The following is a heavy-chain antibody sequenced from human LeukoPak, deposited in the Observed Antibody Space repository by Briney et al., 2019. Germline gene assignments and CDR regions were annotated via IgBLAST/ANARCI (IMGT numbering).Heavy chain of an antibody. V-gene: IGHV1-2*02. CDR3: ARGGGIVVVVAATLT. CDR2: INPNSGGT. Sequence: GASVKVSCKASGYTFTGYYMHWVRQAPGQGLEWMGWINPNSGGTNYAQKFQGRVTTTRDTSISTAYMELSRLRSDDTAVYYCARGGGIVVVVAATLTWGQGTLVTVSS. D-gene: IGHD2-15*01. CDR1: GYTFTGYY. J-gene: IGHJ4*02.